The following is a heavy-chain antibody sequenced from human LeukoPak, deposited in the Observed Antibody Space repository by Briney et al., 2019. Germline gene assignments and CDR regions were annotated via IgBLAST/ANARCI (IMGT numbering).Heavy chain of an antibody. D-gene: IGHD2-15*01. Sequence: PGRSLRLSCAASGFTFDDYAMHWVRQAPGKGLEWVSGISWNSGSIGYADSVKGRFTISRDNAKNSLYLQMNSLRAEDMALYYCAKAGRRYCSGGSCYWFDYWGQGTLVTVSS. V-gene: IGHV3-9*03. J-gene: IGHJ4*02. CDR3: AKAGRRYCSGGSCYWFDY. CDR2: ISWNSGSI. CDR1: GFTFDDYA.